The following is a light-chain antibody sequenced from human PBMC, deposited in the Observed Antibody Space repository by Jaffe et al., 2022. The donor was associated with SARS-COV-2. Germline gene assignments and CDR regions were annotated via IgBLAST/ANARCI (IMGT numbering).Light chain of an antibody. J-gene: IGKJ2*01. Sequence: DIVLTQSPLSLPVTLGQPASISCRSSQSLLYSDGNTYLNWFQQRPGQSPRRLIYKVSNRDSGVPDRFSGSGSGTDFTLKISRVEAEDVGIYYCMQGTHWLYTFGQGTKLEI. CDR3: MQGTHWLYT. CDR1: QSLLYSDGNTY. V-gene: IGKV2-30*01. CDR2: KVS.